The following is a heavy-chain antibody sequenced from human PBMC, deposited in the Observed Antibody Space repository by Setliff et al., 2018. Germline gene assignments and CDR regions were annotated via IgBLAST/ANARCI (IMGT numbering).Heavy chain of an antibody. CDR3: TTVPYYYGSGSFSFDY. CDR2: IKGQPDGGTT. D-gene: IGHD3-10*01. J-gene: IGHJ4*02. CDR1: ELIFSHTW. Sequence: GGSLRLSCAAPELIFSHTWMNWVRQAPGKGLEWVGRIKGQPDGGTTDYAAPVKGRFTISRDDSKNTLYLQMNSLKTEDTAVYYCTTVPYYYGSGSFSFDYWGQGTLVTVSS. V-gene: IGHV3-15*01.